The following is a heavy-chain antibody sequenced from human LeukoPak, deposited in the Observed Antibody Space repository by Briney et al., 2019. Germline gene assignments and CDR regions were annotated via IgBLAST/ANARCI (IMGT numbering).Heavy chain of an antibody. V-gene: IGHV4-34*01. CDR3: ARVSHVVRYYFDY. J-gene: IGHJ4*02. CDR1: GGSFSGYY. Sequence: PSETLSLTCAVYGGSFSGYYWSWIRQPPGKGLEWIGEINHSGSTNYNPSLKSRVTISVDTSKNQFSLKLSSVTAADTAVYYCARVSHVVRYYFDYWGQGTLVTVSS. D-gene: IGHD3-10*01. CDR2: INHSGST.